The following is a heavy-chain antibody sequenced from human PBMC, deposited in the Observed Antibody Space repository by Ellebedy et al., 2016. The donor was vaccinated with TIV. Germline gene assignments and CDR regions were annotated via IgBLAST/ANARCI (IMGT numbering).Heavy chain of an antibody. CDR2: ISSSSSYT. J-gene: IGHJ3*02. Sequence: GGSLRLSCAASGFTVSNNYMTWVRQAPGKGLEWVSYISSSSSYTNYADSVKGRFTISRDNAKNSLYLQLTSLRVEETAVYYCARAYTEILVNTPTGAYDIWGQGTRVTVSS. CDR1: GFTVSNNY. CDR3: ARAYTEILVNTPTGAYDI. D-gene: IGHD1-26*01. V-gene: IGHV3-11*06.